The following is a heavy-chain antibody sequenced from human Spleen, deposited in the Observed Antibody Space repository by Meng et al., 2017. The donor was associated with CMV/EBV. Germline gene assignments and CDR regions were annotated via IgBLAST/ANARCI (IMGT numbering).Heavy chain of an antibody. CDR2: INPNSGGT. CDR3: ARDSLYSYGSGAFDI. V-gene: IGHV1-2*02. Sequence: ASVKVSCKASGYTFTGYYMHWVRQAPGQGLEWMGWINPNSGGTNYAQKFQGRVTMTRDTSISTAYMELSRLRSDDTAVYYCARDSLYSYGSGAFDIWGQGTMVTSLQ. D-gene: IGHD5-18*01. CDR1: GYTFTGYY. J-gene: IGHJ3*02.